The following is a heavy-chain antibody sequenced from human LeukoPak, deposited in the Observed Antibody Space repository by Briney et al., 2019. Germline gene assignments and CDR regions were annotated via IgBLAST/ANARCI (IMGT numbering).Heavy chain of an antibody. CDR2: IYSGGST. D-gene: IGHD5-12*01. Sequence: PGESLKISCQGSGYTFTSYRISWVRQAPGKGLEWVSVIYSGGSTYYADSVKGRFTISRDNSKNTLYLQMNSLRAEDTAVYYCARAVGYSGYVGAFDIWGQGTMVTVSS. CDR1: GYTFTSYR. V-gene: IGHV3-53*01. J-gene: IGHJ3*02. CDR3: ARAVGYSGYVGAFDI.